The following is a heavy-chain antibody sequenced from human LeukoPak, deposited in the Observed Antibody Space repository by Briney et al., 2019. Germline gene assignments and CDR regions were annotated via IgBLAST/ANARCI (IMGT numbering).Heavy chain of an antibody. CDR1: GFTFSSYD. Sequence: PGGSLRLSCAASGFTFSSYDMHWVRQATGKGLEWVSAIGNAGDTYYPDSVKGRFTISRENASNSFYLQMNSLRAGDTAVYYCARVLNFSRGTVTPLSNWYFDLWGRGTLVTVS. V-gene: IGHV3-13*04. CDR3: ARVLNFSRGTVTPLSNWYFDL. D-gene: IGHD4-17*01. J-gene: IGHJ2*01. CDR2: IGNAGDT.